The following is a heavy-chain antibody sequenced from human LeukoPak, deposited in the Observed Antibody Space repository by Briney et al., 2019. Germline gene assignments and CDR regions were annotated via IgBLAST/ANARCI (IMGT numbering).Heavy chain of an antibody. CDR1: GGTFRSCA. V-gene: IGHV1-69*05. J-gene: IGHJ3*02. Sequence: ASVKVSCKASGGTFRSCAINWVRQAPGQGLEWMGRIIPIFGTANYAQKFQGRVTITTDESTSTAYMELSSLRSEDTAVYYCARDEGSDDAFDIWGQGTMVTVSS. CDR3: ARDEGSDDAFDI. CDR2: IIPIFGTA.